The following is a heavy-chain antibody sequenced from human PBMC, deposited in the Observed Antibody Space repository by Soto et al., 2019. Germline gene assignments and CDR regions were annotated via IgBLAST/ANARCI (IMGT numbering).Heavy chain of an antibody. CDR3: ARDMWGDRSGRFDY. J-gene: IGHJ4*02. CDR1: GVTFSSYA. CDR2: ISYDGSNK. Sequence: QVQLVESGGGVVQPGRSLRLSCAASGVTFSSYAMHWVRQAPGKGLEWVAVISYDGSNKYYADSVKGRFTISRDNSKKTLYLQMSILSAEDTAVYYGARDMWGDRSGRFDYWGQGTLVTVSS. D-gene: IGHD3-22*01. V-gene: IGHV3-30-3*01.